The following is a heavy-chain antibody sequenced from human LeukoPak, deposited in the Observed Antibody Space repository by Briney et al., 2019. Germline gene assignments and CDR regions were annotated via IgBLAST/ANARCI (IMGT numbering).Heavy chain of an antibody. Sequence: SETLSLTCTVSGAPVSGNFWSWIRHSPGNGLEWIGLIYYSGSTKFNPSLKSRVAMSVDTSNNQFSLSLNSVTTTDTAVYFCVGGGDWLPEYWGHGTQVIVSS. CDR1: GAPVSGNF. CDR2: IYYSGST. CDR3: VGGGDWLPEY. J-gene: IGHJ4*01. V-gene: IGHV4-59*02. D-gene: IGHD5-12*01.